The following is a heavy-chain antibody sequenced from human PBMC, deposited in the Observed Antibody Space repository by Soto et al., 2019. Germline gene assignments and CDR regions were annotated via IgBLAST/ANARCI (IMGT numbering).Heavy chain of an antibody. CDR1: GFSFSTYA. Sequence: EVQLLESGEGLVQPGGSLRLSCVASGFSFSTYAMSWVRQAPGKGLEWVSGISAGGGNTYYADSVGGRFTISRDNSKNTLYLQISSLRAEDTALYYCAKHFEYQLLSWFDPWGQGTLVTVSS. CDR2: ISAGGGNT. V-gene: IGHV3-23*01. J-gene: IGHJ5*02. D-gene: IGHD2-2*01. CDR3: AKHFEYQLLSWFDP.